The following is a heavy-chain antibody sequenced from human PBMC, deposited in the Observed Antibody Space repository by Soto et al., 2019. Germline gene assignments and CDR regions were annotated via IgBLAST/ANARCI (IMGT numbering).Heavy chain of an antibody. CDR2: VFYSGST. CDR1: GGSIISYY. D-gene: IGHD3-3*01. CDR3: ARVGFSAADFWNGYFDY. V-gene: IGHV4-59*01. J-gene: IGHJ4*02. Sequence: PSETLSLTCTVSGGSIISYYWTWIRQPPGKGLEWIGYVFYSGSTNYNPSLKSRVTISVDTSKNQFSLKLSSVTAADTAMYYCARVGFSAADFWNGYFDYWGQGALVTVS.